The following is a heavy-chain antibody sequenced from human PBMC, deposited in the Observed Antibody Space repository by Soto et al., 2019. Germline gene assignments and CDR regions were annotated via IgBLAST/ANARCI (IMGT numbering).Heavy chain of an antibody. J-gene: IGHJ4*02. CDR2: IYYSGST. V-gene: IGHV4-59*01. Sequence: KTSETLSLTCTVSGGSISSYYWSWIRQPPGKGLEWIGYIYYSGSTNYNPSLKSRVTISVDTSKNQFSLKLSSVTAADTAVYYCASQRTSVLTQAYFDYWGPGALVTVSS. CDR3: ASQRTSVLTQAYFDY. D-gene: IGHD2-8*01. CDR1: GGSISSYY.